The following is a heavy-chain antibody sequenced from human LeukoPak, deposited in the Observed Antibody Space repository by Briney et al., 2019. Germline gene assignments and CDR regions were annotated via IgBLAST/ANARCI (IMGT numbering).Heavy chain of an antibody. D-gene: IGHD1-26*01. CDR3: AKDVGKWESLHFFDY. CDR2: ISGNGAST. V-gene: IGHV3-23*01. J-gene: IGHJ4*02. Sequence: GGSLRLSCLTSGFTLSTNAMSWVRQAPGKGLEWISGISGNGASTYYADSVKGRFTISRDDSRNTLYLQMNSLRGDDTAVYYCAKDVGKWESLHFFDYWGQGTLVTVSS. CDR1: GFTLSTNA.